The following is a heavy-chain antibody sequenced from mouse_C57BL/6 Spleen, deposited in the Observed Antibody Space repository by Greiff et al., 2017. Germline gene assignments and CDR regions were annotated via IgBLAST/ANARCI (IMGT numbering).Heavy chain of an antibody. V-gene: IGHV1-74*01. J-gene: IGHJ3*01. CDR2: LHPSDSDT. CDR1: GYTFTSYW. D-gene: IGHD2-5*01. CDR3: AIGDYSNGFAY. Sequence: QVQLKQPGAELVKPGASVKVSCKASGYTFTSYWMHWVKQRPGQGLEWIGRLHPSDSDTNYNQKFKGKATLTVDKSSSTAYMQLSSLTSEDSAVYYCAIGDYSNGFAYWGQGTLVTVSA.